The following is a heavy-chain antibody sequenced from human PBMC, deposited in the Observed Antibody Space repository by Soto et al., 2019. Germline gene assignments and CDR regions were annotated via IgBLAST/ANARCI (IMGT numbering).Heavy chain of an antibody. CDR2: IIPIFGTA. J-gene: IGHJ3*02. Sequence: QVQLVQSGAEVKKPGSSVKVSCKASGGTFSSYAISWVRQAPGQGLEWMGGIIPIFGTANYAQKFQGRVTITADESTSTAYMELSSLRSEDTAVYYCARDDGITMVRGVTSAFDIWVQGTMVTVSS. CDR3: ARDDGITMVRGVTSAFDI. V-gene: IGHV1-69*01. CDR1: GGTFSSYA. D-gene: IGHD3-10*01.